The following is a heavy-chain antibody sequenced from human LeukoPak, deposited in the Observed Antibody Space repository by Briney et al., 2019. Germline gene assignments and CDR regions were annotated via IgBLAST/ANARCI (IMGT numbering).Heavy chain of an antibody. CDR1: GFTFSSKW. D-gene: IGHD3-10*01. Sequence: GGALRLSCAAPGFTFSSKWMHRVRQAPGKGLVWVSRVNTDGRSTSYGDSVKGRFTVSRDNAKNTLYLQMNSLRAEDTAVYYCARESIVYGSGSYHIDYWGQGTLVTVSS. CDR3: ARESIVYGSGSYHIDY. V-gene: IGHV3-74*01. J-gene: IGHJ4*02. CDR2: VNTDGRST.